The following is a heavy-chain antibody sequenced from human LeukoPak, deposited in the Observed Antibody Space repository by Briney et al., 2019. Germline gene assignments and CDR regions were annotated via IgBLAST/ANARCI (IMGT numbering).Heavy chain of an antibody. J-gene: IGHJ4*02. CDR1: RFTFSSYE. V-gene: IGHV3-48*03. D-gene: IGHD3/OR15-3a*01. CDR3: ARDDLPWGYFDY. CDR2: ISSSGSTR. Sequence: GGSLRLSCAASRFTFSSYEMNWVRQAPGKGLEWVSYISSSGSTRYYADSVKGRFTISRDNAKNSLYLQMNSLRAEDTAIYYCARDDLPWGYFDYWGQGTLVTVSS.